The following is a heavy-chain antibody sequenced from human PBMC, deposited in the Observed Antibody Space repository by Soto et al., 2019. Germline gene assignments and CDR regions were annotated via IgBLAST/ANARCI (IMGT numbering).Heavy chain of an antibody. CDR2: IYYSGST. V-gene: IGHV4-31*03. D-gene: IGHD2-2*01. J-gene: IGHJ4*02. CDR3: ARGETRLKRFDY. CDR1: GGSISSGGYY. Sequence: QVQLQESGPGLVKPSQTLSLTCTVSGGSISSGGYYWSWIRQHPGKGLEWIGYIYYSGSTYYNPSLKSRVTISVDTSKNQFSLKPSSVTAADTAVYYCARGETRLKRFDYWGQGTLVTVSS.